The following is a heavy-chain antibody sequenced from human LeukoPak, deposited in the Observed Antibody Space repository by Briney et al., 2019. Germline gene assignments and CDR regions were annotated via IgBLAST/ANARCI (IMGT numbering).Heavy chain of an antibody. Sequence: ETLSLTCTVSGGSISSSTYYWGWIRQPPGKGLEWFGSIFYSGNTLYNPSLKSRVTISVDTSKNQFSLKLSSVTAADTAVYYCARDKYCGGDCYHWFDPWGQGTLVTVSS. CDR2: IFYSGNT. J-gene: IGHJ5*02. CDR3: ARDKYCGGDCYHWFDP. V-gene: IGHV4-39*07. D-gene: IGHD2-21*02. CDR1: GGSISSSTYY.